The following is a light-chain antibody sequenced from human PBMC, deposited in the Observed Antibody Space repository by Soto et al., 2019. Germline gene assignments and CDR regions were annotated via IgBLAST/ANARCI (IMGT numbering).Light chain of an antibody. J-gene: IGKJ2*02. Sequence: DIQMTQSPSTLSASVGDRVTITCRASQSISSWLAWYQQKPGKAPKLLIYKASSLESGVPSRFSGSGSGTEFTLTISSLQPDDVATYYCQQYNSYPWTFGQGTKLEIK. V-gene: IGKV1-5*03. CDR1: QSISSW. CDR2: KAS. CDR3: QQYNSYPWT.